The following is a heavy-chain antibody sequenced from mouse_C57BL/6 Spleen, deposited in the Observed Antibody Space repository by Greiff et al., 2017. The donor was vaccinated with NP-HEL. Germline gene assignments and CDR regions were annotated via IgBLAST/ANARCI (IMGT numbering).Heavy chain of an antibody. CDR1: GFSLTSYG. D-gene: IGHD1-1*01. J-gene: IGHJ2*01. CDR2: IWSGGST. Sequence: VKLVESGPGLVQPSQSLSITCTVSGFSLTSYGVHWVRQSPGKGLEWLGVIWSGGSTDYNAAFISRLSISKDNSKSQVFFKMNSLQADDTAIYYCARVTTVVAGFDYWGQGTTLTVSS. CDR3: ARVTTVVAGFDY. V-gene: IGHV2-2*01.